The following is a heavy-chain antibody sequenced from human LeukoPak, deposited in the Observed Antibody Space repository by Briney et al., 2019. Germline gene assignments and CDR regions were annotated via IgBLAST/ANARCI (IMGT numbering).Heavy chain of an antibody. CDR1: GVSFSGYY. V-gene: IGHV4-34*01. CDR2: INHSGST. Sequence: SETLSLTCAVYGVSFSGYYWSWIRQPPGKGLEWIGEINHSGSTNYNPSLKSRVTMSVDTSKNQFSLKLSSVTAADTAVYYCARGYYYYGMDVWGQGTTVTVSS. J-gene: IGHJ6*02. CDR3: ARGYYYYGMDV.